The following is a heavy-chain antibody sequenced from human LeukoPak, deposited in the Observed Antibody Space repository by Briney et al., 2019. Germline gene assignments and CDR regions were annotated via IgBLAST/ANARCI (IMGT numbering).Heavy chain of an antibody. CDR1: GYRFTNYW. J-gene: IGHJ4*02. V-gene: IGHV5-51*01. D-gene: IGHD3-9*01. CDR2: IYPGDSDT. Sequence: GESLKISCKGSGYRFTNYWIGWVRQVPGKGLEWMGIIYPGDSDTRYRLSFQDQVTISADKSITTAYLQWSSLKASDTAMYYCARGGVSFFDWLAFDYWGQGTLVTVSS. CDR3: ARGGVSFFDWLAFDY.